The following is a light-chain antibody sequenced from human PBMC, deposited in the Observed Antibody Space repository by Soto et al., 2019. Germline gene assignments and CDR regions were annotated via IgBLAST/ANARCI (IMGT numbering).Light chain of an antibody. V-gene: IGLV2-11*01. CDR2: DVT. CDR1: NSDIDNYNY. Sequence: QSALTQPRSVSGSPGQSVTISCTGTNSDIDNYNYVSWYQQHPGKAPKVIIYDVTKRPSGVPDRFSGSKSGNTASLTISGLQAEDEADYYCCSYPGSHTWVFGGGTKLTVL. CDR3: CSYPGSHTWV. J-gene: IGLJ3*02.